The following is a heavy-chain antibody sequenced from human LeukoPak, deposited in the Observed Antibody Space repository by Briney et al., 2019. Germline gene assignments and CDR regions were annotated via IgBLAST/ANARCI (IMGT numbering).Heavy chain of an antibody. Sequence: PGGSLRLSCSASGLTFSLYSMHWVRQAPGKGLEYVSGISTNGGSTYYADSVKGRFTISRDNSKNTLYLQMSTLRAEDTAVYYFLTELGICGFYIWGQGTMVTVSS. V-gene: IGHV3-64D*06. D-gene: IGHD7-27*01. CDR3: LTELGICGFYI. CDR1: GLTFSLYS. CDR2: ISTNGGST. J-gene: IGHJ3*02.